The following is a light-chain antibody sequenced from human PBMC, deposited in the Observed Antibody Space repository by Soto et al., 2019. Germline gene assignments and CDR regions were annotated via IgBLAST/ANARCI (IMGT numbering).Light chain of an antibody. CDR1: QSVSSTY. V-gene: IGKV3-20*01. CDR2: GAS. CDR3: HQYGSSPWT. Sequence: EIVLTQSPGTLSLSPGERVTLSCRASQSVSSTYLAWYEQKPGQAPRLLIYGASSRATGIPDRFSGSGSGTDFTLTISRVEPEDFAVFYCHQYGSSPWTFGQGTKVEIQ. J-gene: IGKJ1*01.